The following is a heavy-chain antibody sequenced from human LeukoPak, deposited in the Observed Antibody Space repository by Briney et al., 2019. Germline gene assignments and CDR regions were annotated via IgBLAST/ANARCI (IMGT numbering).Heavy chain of an antibody. J-gene: IGHJ4*02. CDR2: IKQDGSQK. V-gene: IGHV3-7*01. D-gene: IGHD3-22*01. CDR3: AKDISDDSSGSSFDY. CDR1: GFTFSSYW. Sequence: GGSLRLSCAASGFTFSSYWMSWVRQAPGKGLEWVANIKQDGSQKYYVDSVKGRLTTSRDTAKNSLYLQMNSLRAEDTAVYYCAKDISDDSSGSSFDYWGQGTLVTVSS.